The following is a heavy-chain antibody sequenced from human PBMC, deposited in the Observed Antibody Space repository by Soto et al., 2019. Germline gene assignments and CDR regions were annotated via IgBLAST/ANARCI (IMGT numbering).Heavy chain of an antibody. CDR2: IIPIFGTA. J-gene: IGHJ4*01. D-gene: IGHD2-2*02. V-gene: IGHV1-69*12. CDR3: ASGWRSATAILSADY. CDR1: GGTFSSYA. Sequence: QVQLVQSGAEVKKPGSSVKVSCKASGGTFSSYAISWVRQAPGQGLEWMGGIIPIFGTANYAQKFQGRVTITADESTSTAYMDLSSLRSEDTAVYYCASGWRSATAILSADYWGHGSLVTVSS.